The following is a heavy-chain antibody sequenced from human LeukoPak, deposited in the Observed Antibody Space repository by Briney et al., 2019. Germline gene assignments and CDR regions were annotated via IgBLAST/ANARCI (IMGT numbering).Heavy chain of an antibody. CDR2: ISSSSSYI. D-gene: IGHD3-10*01. V-gene: IGHV3-21*01. CDR1: GFTLSSYS. Sequence: GGSLRLSCAASGFTLSSYSMNWVRQAPGKGLEWVSSISSSSSYIYYADSVKGRFTISRDNAKNSLYLQMNSLRAEDTAVYYCARVWFGDRRDAFDIWGQGTMVTVSS. J-gene: IGHJ3*02. CDR3: ARVWFGDRRDAFDI.